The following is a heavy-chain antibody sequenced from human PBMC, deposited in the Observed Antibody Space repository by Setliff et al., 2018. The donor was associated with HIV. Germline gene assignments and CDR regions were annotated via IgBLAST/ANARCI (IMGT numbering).Heavy chain of an antibody. D-gene: IGHD6-19*01. CDR1: GGSISSFSYY. CDR2: VYHSGGT. CDR3: TRRFEKWLAFDY. J-gene: IGHJ4*02. Sequence: SLTCTVSGGSISSFSYYWAWIRQSPGKGLEWIGNVYHSGGTDYNPSLRSRVTISVDTSTNQFSLNLASVTAADTAVYYCTRRFEKWLAFDYWGQGTLVTVSS. V-gene: IGHV4-39*01.